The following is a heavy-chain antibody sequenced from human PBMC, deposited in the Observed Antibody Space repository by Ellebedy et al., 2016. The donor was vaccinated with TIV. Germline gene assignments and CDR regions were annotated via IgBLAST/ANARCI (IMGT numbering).Heavy chain of an antibody. D-gene: IGHD3-3*01. Sequence: GESLKISCAASGFTFSSSAMSWVRQAPGMGLEWVSSIRSGGDTFYADSVKGRFTISRDISESTLYLQMNSLRAEDTAVYNCARAGGGFLEWLSQDYFDYWGQGTLVTVSS. CDR3: ARAGGGFLEWLSQDYFDY. J-gene: IGHJ4*02. CDR1: GFTFSSSA. V-gene: IGHV3-23*01. CDR2: IRSGGDT.